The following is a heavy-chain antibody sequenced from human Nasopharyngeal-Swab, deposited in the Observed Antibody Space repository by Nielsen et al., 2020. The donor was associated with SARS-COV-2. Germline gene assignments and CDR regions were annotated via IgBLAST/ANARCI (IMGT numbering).Heavy chain of an antibody. CDR3: ARAGRVGDAYTGLDV. Sequence: SETLSLTCSVSGGSFTGFYWNWIRQPPGKGLEWIGEINHTERTNYNPSLKSRVTMSVATSTNQVSLKLNSLTATDTAVYYCARAGRVGDAYTGLDVWGQGTTVTVSS. D-gene: IGHD5-24*01. CDR1: GGSFTGFY. V-gene: IGHV4-34*01. CDR2: INHTERT. J-gene: IGHJ6*02.